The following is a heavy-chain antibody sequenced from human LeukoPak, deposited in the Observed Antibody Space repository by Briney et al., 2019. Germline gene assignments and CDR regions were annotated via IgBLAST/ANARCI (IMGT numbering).Heavy chain of an antibody. Sequence: GGSLRLSCAASGFTFSSYGMHWVRQAPGKGLEWVAVIWYDGSNRNYADSVKGRFTISRENSKNTLNLQMNSLRAEDTAVYYCVRDYYPRMDVWGQGTTVTVSS. CDR3: VRDYYPRMDV. CDR1: GFTFSSYG. J-gene: IGHJ6*02. D-gene: IGHD3-10*01. V-gene: IGHV3-33*01. CDR2: IWYDGSNR.